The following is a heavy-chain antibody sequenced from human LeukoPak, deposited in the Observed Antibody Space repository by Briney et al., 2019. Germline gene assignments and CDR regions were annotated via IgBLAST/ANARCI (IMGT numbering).Heavy chain of an antibody. CDR1: GFAFSSYA. CDR3: AKDRPNYYGSNGHYYKLNGDC. Sequence: GGSLRLSCAASGFAFSSYAMSWVRQAPGKGLEWVSSITSSGAATYYADSVKGRFAISRDNSDNTLYLQMNSLRAEDTAVYYCAKDRPNYYGSNGHYYKLNGDCWGQGTLVTVSS. J-gene: IGHJ4*02. V-gene: IGHV3-23*01. D-gene: IGHD3-22*01. CDR2: ITSSGAAT.